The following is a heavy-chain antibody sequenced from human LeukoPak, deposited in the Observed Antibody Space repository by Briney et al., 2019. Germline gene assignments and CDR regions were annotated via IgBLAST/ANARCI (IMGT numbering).Heavy chain of an antibody. J-gene: IGHJ5*02. Sequence: SETLSLTCTVSGGSISSYYWSWIRQPPGKGLEWIGEINHSGSTNYNPSLKSRVTISVDTSKNQFSLKLSSVTAADTAVYYCARGWASWFDPWGQGTLVTVSS. D-gene: IGHD7-27*01. V-gene: IGHV4-34*01. CDR1: GGSISSYY. CDR2: INHSGST. CDR3: ARGWASWFDP.